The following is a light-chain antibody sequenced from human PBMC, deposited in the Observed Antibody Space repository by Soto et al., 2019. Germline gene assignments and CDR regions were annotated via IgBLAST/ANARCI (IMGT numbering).Light chain of an antibody. V-gene: IGKV3-11*01. CDR3: QQRSNWLS. CDR2: DAS. CDR1: QSVSSY. J-gene: IGKJ4*01. Sequence: EIVLTQSLATLSLSPGERATLSCRASQSVSSYLAWYQQKPGQAPRLLIYDASNRATGIPARFSGSGPGTDFTLTISSLEPEDFAVYYCQQRSNWLSFGGGTKVDIK.